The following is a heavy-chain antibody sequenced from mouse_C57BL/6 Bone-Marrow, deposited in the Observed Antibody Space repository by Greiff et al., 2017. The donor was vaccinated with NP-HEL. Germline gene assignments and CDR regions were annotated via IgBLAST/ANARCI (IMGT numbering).Heavy chain of an antibody. D-gene: IGHD5-1*01. J-gene: IGHJ1*03. V-gene: IGHV14-4*01. CDR1: GFNIKDDY. CDR3: TTYRDWYFDV. CDR2: IDPENGDT. Sequence: EVQLQQSGAELVRPGASVKLSCTASGFNIKDDYMHWVKQRPEQGLEWIGWIDPENGDTEYASKFQGKATITADTSSNTAYLQLSSLTSEDTAVYYCTTYRDWYFDVWGTGTTVTVSS.